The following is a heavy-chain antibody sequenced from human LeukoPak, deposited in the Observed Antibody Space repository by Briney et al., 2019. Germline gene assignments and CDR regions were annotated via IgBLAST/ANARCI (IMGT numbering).Heavy chain of an antibody. Sequence: SETLSLTCTVSGGSISNYYWTWIRQPAGKGLEWIGRIYTSGGTNYNPSLKSRVTMSVDTSKNQFSLKLSSVTAADTAMYDCARAAEYSSGWYLFDYWGQGILVTVSA. CDR1: GGSISNYY. CDR3: ARAAEYSSGWYLFDY. J-gene: IGHJ4*02. D-gene: IGHD6-19*01. CDR2: IYTSGGT. V-gene: IGHV4-4*07.